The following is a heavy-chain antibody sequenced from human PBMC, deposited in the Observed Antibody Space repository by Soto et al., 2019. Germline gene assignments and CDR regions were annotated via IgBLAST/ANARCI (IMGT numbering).Heavy chain of an antibody. CDR3: ARGQGSGYGMDV. CDR2: ISSSSSYT. V-gene: IGHV3-11*06. J-gene: IGHJ6*02. CDR1: GFTCSDYY. Sequence: QVQLVESGGGLVKPGGSLRLSCAASGFTCSDYYMSLIRQAPGKGLEWVSYISSSSSYTNYADSVKGRFTISRDNAKNSLDRQMNSLRAEDTAVYYCARGQGSGYGMDVGGQGTTVTVSS. D-gene: IGHD3-10*01.